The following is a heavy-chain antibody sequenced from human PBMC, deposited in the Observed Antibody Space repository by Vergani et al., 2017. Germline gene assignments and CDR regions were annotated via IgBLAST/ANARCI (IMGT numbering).Heavy chain of an antibody. CDR1: GGSFTGYH. D-gene: IGHD4-11*01. J-gene: IGHJ6*03. Sequence: QVQLQQWGGGLLKPSETLSLTCVVNGGSFTGYHWTWIRQSPGEGLEWVGDIAHTGRPDYNPSLKSRLTMSVDKSRNQFSLTLNSVTATDTAIYFCARVNTETNGHLYYYYYMDVWGQGTAVTVS. CDR2: IAHTGRP. V-gene: IGHV4-34*01. CDR3: ARVNTETNGHLYYYYYMDV.